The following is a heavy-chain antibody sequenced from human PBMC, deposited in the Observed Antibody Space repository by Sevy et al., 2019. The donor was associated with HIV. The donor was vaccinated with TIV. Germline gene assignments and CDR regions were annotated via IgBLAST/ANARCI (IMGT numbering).Heavy chain of an antibody. D-gene: IGHD4-17*01. Sequence: GGSLRLSCAASGFTFSSSIINWVRQAPGKGLEWVSSISGTGSTIYYADSVKGRFTISRDNAKNSLYLQMHSLRDEDTAVYYCARSDYGDYVGWFHPWGQGTLVTVSS. CDR1: GFTFSSSI. J-gene: IGHJ5*02. CDR3: ARSDYGDYVGWFHP. CDR2: ISGTGSTI. V-gene: IGHV3-48*02.